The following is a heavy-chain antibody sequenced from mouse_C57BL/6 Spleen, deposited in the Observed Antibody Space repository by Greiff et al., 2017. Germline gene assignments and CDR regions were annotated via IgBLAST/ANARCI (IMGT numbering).Heavy chain of an antibody. Sequence: QVQLKQPGAELVKPGASVKMSCKASGYTFTSYWITWVKQRPGQGLEWIGDIYPGSGSTNYNEKFKSKATLTVDTSSSTAYMQLSSLTSEDSAVYYCARSLDSSGPYFDYWGQGTTLTVSS. CDR2: IYPGSGST. D-gene: IGHD3-2*02. CDR1: GYTFTSYW. CDR3: ARSLDSSGPYFDY. V-gene: IGHV1-55*01. J-gene: IGHJ2*01.